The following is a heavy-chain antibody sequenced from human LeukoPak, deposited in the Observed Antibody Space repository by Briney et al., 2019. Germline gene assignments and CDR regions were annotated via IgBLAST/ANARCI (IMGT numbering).Heavy chain of an antibody. CDR2: ISSSSSYI. Sequence: GGSLRLSCAASGFTFSSYSMNWVRQAPGKGLEWVSSISSSSSYIYYADSVKGRFTISRDNAKNSLYLQMNSLRAEDTAVYYCANRGRDSRGPGNGMDVWGQGTTVTVSS. CDR3: ANRGRDSRGPGNGMDV. CDR1: GFTFSSYS. V-gene: IGHV3-21*01. D-gene: IGHD3-22*01. J-gene: IGHJ6*02.